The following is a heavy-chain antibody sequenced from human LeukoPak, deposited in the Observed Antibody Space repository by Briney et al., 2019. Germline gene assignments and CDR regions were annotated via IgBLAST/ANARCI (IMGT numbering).Heavy chain of an antibody. V-gene: IGHV3-74*01. D-gene: IGHD5-24*01. J-gene: IGHJ4*02. CDR1: GFTFNNYW. CDR2: IKSDGKIT. Sequence: GGSLRLSCAASGFTFNNYWMHWVRQAPGKGLVWVSRIKSDGKITTYADSVKGRFTTSRDNAKNTFYLQMNSLRAEDTAIYYCTRVGYIDEGIDYWGQGTLVTVSS. CDR3: TRVGYIDEGIDY.